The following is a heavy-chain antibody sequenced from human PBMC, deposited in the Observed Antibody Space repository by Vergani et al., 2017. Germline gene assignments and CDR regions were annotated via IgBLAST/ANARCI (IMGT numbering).Heavy chain of an antibody. V-gene: IGHV1-69*18. D-gene: IGHD2-15*01. Sequence: QVQLVQSGAEVKKPGSSVKVSCKASGGTFSSYAISWVRQAPGQGLEWMGRIIPIFGTANYAQKFQGRVTMTADESTSTAYMELSSLRSEATAVYYCAGDWPRSGGSHYYYYYGMDVWGQGTTVTVSS. CDR2: IIPIFGTA. CDR3: AGDWPRSGGSHYYYYYGMDV. J-gene: IGHJ6*02. CDR1: GGTFSSYA.